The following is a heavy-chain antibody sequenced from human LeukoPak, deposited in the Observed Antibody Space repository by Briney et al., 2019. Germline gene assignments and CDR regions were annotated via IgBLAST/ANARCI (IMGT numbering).Heavy chain of an antibody. D-gene: IGHD5-18*01. CDR2: ISGSGGST. CDR3: AKGLRGYSYGTFDY. V-gene: IGHV3-23*01. CDR1: GFTFSSYG. J-gene: IGHJ4*02. Sequence: GGSLRLSCAASGFTFSSYGMSWVRQAPGKGLEWVSAISGSGGSTYYADSVKGRFTISRDNSKNTLYLQMNSLRAEDTAVYYCAKGLRGYSYGTFDYWGQGTLVTVSS.